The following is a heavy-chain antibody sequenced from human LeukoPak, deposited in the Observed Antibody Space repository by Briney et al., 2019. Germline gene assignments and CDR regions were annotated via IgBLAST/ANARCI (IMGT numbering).Heavy chain of an antibody. CDR2: INPNSGGT. D-gene: IGHD6-13*01. CDR1: GYTFTGYY. Sequence: ASVKVSCKASGYTFTGYYMHWVRQAPGQGLEWMGWINPNSGGTNYAQKFQGRVTMTRDTSISTAYMELSRLRSDDTAVYYCARKAGSSSLNWFDPWGQGTLVTVSS. J-gene: IGHJ5*02. CDR3: ARKAGSSSLNWFDP. V-gene: IGHV1-2*02.